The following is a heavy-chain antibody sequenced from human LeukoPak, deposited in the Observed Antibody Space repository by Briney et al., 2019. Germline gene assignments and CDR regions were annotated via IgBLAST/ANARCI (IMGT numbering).Heavy chain of an antibody. Sequence: GGSLRLSCAASGFTFSSYWMSWVRQAPGKGLEWVANIKKDGSEKFYVDSVRGRFTISRDNAKTSLYLQMISLRAEDTAVYYCARDYYDSSGYTLRANWGQGTLVTVSS. CDR2: IKKDGSEK. CDR1: GFTFSSYW. J-gene: IGHJ4*02. V-gene: IGHV3-7*01. D-gene: IGHD3-22*01. CDR3: ARDYYDSSGYTLRAN.